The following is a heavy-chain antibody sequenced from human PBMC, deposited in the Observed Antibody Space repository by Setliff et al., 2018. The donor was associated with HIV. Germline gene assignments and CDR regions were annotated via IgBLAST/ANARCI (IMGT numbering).Heavy chain of an antibody. CDR1: GFTFSSYG. CDR2: IRYDGTNK. Sequence: GGPLCLSCAASGFTFSSYGMHWFRQPPGKGLEWVAFIRYDGTNKYYADSVKCRFTISRDNSKSTLYLQMNSLRPEDTAVYYCAKDLDSRNWPRGAFDFWGLGTMVTVSS. J-gene: IGHJ3*01. V-gene: IGHV3-30*02. CDR3: AKDLDSRNWPRGAFDF. D-gene: IGHD3-22*01.